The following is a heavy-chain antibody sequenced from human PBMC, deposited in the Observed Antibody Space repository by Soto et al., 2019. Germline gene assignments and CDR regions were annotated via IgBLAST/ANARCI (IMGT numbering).Heavy chain of an antibody. CDR3: ARDNYGEGWFDP. V-gene: IGHV3-33*01. J-gene: IGHJ5*02. CDR2: IWYDGSNK. Sequence: QVQLVESGGGVVQPGRSLRLSCAASGFTFSSYGMHWVRQAPGKGLEWVAVIWYDGSNKYYADSVKGRFTISRDNSKNTLYLQMNSLRAEDTAVYYCARDNYGEGWFDPWGQGTLVTVSS. CDR1: GFTFSSYG. D-gene: IGHD4-17*01.